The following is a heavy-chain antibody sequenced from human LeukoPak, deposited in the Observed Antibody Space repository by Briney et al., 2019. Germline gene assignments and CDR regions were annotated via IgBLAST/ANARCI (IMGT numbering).Heavy chain of an antibody. CDR3: ARGVAAGYDY. CDR1: GYTFTSYH. J-gene: IGHJ4*02. Sequence: ASVKVSCKASGYTFTSYHINWVRQATGQGLEWMGWMSPNSGDTGFAQKFQGRVTMTRNTSITTAYMELSSLRSDDTAIYYCARGVAAGYDYCGQGTLVTVSS. CDR2: MSPNSGDT. V-gene: IGHV1-8*01. D-gene: IGHD6-13*01.